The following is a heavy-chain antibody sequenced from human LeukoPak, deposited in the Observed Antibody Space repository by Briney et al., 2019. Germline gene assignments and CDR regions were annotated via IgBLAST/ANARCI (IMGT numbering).Heavy chain of an antibody. V-gene: IGHV1-2*02. Sequence: ASVKVSCKASGYTFTGYYMHWVRQAPGQGLEWMGWINPNSGGTNYAQKFQGRVTMTRDTSISTAYMELSRLRSDDTAVYYCASLEGGYSGYDGVRWGQGTLVTVSS. CDR1: GYTFTGYY. CDR3: ASLEGGYSGYDGVR. J-gene: IGHJ4*02. D-gene: IGHD5-12*01. CDR2: INPNSGGT.